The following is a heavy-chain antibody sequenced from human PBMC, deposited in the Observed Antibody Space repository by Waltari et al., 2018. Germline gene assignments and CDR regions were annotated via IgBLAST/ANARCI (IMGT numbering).Heavy chain of an antibody. Sequence: QGQLVESGGGVVQPGRALRLSCEASEFTFSSFAMHWVRQAPGKGLEWVAVISYNGRNIYYVDSVKGRFTISRDNSKKTLYMQMNSLRAEDTAVYYCARDYCDRTNCHGMDVWGQGTTVTVSS. V-gene: IGHV3-30*04. D-gene: IGHD3-22*01. J-gene: IGHJ6*02. CDR2: ISYNGRNI. CDR1: EFTFSSFA. CDR3: ARDYCDRTNCHGMDV.